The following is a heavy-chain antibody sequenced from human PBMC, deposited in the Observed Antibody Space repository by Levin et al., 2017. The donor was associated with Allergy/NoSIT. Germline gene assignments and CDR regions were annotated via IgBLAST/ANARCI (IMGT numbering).Heavy chain of an antibody. J-gene: IGHJ4*02. CDR1: GYSFTSYW. V-gene: IGHV5-10-1*01. CDR2: IDPSDSYT. CDR3: ATSQDYYGSGSYYSARYYFDY. D-gene: IGHD3-10*01. Sequence: ASVKVSCKGSGYSFTSYWISWVRQMPGKGLEWMGRIDPSDSYTNYSPSFQGHVTISADKSISTAYLQWSSLKASDTAMYYCATSQDYYGSGSYYSARYYFDYWGQGTLVTVSS.